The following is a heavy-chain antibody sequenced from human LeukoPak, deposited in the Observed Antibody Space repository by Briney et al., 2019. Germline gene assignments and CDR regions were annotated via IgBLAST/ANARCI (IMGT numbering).Heavy chain of an antibody. CDR2: INHSGST. CDR1: GESFSGYY. V-gene: IGHV4-34*01. Sequence: SETLSLTCAVYGESFSGYYWNWIRQPPGKGLEWIGEINHSGSTNYNPSLKSRVAISVDTSKNQFSLKLSSVTAADTAVYYCARGRGYTSGWYWGDYWAQGTLVTVSS. CDR3: ARGRGYTSGWYWGDY. D-gene: IGHD6-19*01. J-gene: IGHJ4*02.